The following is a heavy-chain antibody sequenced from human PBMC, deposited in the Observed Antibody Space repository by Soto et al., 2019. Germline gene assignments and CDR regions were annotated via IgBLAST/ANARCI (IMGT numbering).Heavy chain of an antibody. Sequence: SETLSLSCAVSGGCISSGGYSWIWSRQHAVRGLEWIGYIWDSGSSYYDPWVKGRVTISVDTSKNQFSLKLSSVTAAATAVYYCAREDVQYIIAFDIWGQGTMVTVSS. D-gene: IGHD3-10*01. J-gene: IGHJ3*02. CDR2: IWDSGSS. V-gene: IGHV4-31*11. CDR1: GGCISSGGYS. CDR3: AREDVQYIIAFDI.